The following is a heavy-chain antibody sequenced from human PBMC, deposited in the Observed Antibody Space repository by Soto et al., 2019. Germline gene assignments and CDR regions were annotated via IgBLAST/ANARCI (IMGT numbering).Heavy chain of an antibody. CDR1: GGSFSGYY. Sequence: QVQLQQWGAGLLKPSETLSLTCAVYGGSFSGYYWSWIRQPPGKGLEWFGEINHSGSTNYNPSLTSRGTISVETSKYQCFLKLSSVTAAGPAVYSFARGYPVADNAFDVWGQGTVVTVSS. J-gene: IGHJ3*01. D-gene: IGHD6-13*01. V-gene: IGHV4-34*01. CDR2: INHSGST. CDR3: ARGYPVADNAFDV.